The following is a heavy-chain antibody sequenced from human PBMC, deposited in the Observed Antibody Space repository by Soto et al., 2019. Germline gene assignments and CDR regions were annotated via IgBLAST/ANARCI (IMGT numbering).Heavy chain of an antibody. Sequence: VASVKVSCKASGYTFTSYAMHWVRQAPGQRLEWMGWINAGNGNTKYSQKFQGRVTITRDTSASTAYMELSSLRSEDTAVYYCARVGSLGYCSSTSCYTFDYWGQGTLVTVLL. V-gene: IGHV1-3*01. CDR1: GYTFTSYA. CDR3: ARVGSLGYCSSTSCYTFDY. D-gene: IGHD2-2*02. CDR2: INAGNGNT. J-gene: IGHJ4*02.